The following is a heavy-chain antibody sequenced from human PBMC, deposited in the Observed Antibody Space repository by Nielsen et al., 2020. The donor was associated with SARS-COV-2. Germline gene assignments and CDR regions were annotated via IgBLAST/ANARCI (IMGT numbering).Heavy chain of an antibody. Sequence: GESLKISCAASGFTFSSYGMHWVRQAPGKGLEWVAVISYDGSNKYYADSVKGRFTIYRENSKNTLYLQMNSLRAEDTAVYYCAKDLQDGYNSADIDYWGQGTLVTVSS. CDR1: GFTFSSYG. J-gene: IGHJ4*02. CDR3: AKDLQDGYNSADIDY. CDR2: ISYDGSNK. V-gene: IGHV3-30*18. D-gene: IGHD5-24*01.